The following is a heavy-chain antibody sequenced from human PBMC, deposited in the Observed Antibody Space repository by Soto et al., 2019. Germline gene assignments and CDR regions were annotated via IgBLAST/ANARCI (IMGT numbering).Heavy chain of an antibody. V-gene: IGHV3-7*03. CDR2: IKQDESDK. Sequence: GGSLRLSCAVSGFRFRDYWMSWVRQAPGKGLEWVANIKQDESDKYYVDSVKGRFTISRDNAKNALYLQMNSLRVEDTAVYYCAAYCYTMTCTHFHGYSWGQGTQVTVSS. CDR3: AAYCYTMTCTHFHGYS. J-gene: IGHJ5*02. CDR1: GFRFRDYW. D-gene: IGHD3-16*02.